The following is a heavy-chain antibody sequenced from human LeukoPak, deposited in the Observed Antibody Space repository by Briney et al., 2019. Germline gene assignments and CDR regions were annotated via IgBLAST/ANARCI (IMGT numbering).Heavy chain of an antibody. CDR1: GFTFSSYS. CDR2: ISSSSSYI. V-gene: IGHV3-21*01. J-gene: IGHJ4*02. CDR3: ARGRRDYDSSGNFDY. D-gene: IGHD3-22*01. Sequence: PGGSLRLSCAASGFTFSSYSMNWVRQAPGKGLEWVSSISSSSSYIYYGDSVKGRFTISRDNAKNSLYLQMNSLRAEDTAVYYCARGRRDYDSSGNFDYWGQGTLVTVSS.